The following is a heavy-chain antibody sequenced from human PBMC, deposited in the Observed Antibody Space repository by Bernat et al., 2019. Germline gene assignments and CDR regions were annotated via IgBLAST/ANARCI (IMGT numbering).Heavy chain of an antibody. CDR3: ARDALLGARSFDY. J-gene: IGHJ4*02. Sequence: EVQLVESEGGLVKPGGSLRLSCAASGFTFSSYSMNWVRQAPGKGLEWVSSISSSSSYIYYTDSVKGRFTISRDNAKNSLYLQMNSLRAEDTAVYYCARDALLGARSFDYWGQGTLVTVSS. CDR2: ISSSSSYI. D-gene: IGHD3-16*01. CDR1: GFTFSSYS. V-gene: IGHV3-21*01.